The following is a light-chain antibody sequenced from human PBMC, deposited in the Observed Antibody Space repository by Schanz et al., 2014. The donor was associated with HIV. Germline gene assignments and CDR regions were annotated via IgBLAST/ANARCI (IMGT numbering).Light chain of an antibody. CDR3: TSYAGNNIFV. J-gene: IGLJ1*01. Sequence: QSALTQPASVSGSPGQSITISCSGTSSDIGAFDYVSWYQQYPGKAPKLIVYGVSDRPSGLSYRFSGSKSGNTASLAISDLQAADEADYYCTSYAGNNIFVFGTGTNSPS. CDR1: SSDIGAFDY. CDR2: GVS. V-gene: IGLV2-14*03.